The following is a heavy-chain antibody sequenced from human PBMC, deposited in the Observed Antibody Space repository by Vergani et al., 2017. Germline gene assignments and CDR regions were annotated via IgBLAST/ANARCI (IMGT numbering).Heavy chain of an antibody. CDR1: GFTFSNVW. D-gene: IGHD3-10*01. J-gene: IGHJ6*03. V-gene: IGHV3-15*01. CDR3: TTFLETITIPNYYYYMYG. Sequence: EVQLVESGGGLVKPGGSLRLSCAASGFTFSNVWMSWVRQAPGQGLEWVGRIKSNTDGGTTDYATPVKGRFTISRDDSKNTLYLQMNSLQTEDTAVYYCTTFLETITIPNYYYYMYGWSKSTSVTLPS. CDR2: IKSNTDGGTT.